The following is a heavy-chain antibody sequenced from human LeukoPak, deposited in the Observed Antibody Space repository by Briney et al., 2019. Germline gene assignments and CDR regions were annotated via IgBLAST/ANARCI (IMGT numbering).Heavy chain of an antibody. CDR3: ARDRADQCITMVRGVCYYYYYYYMDV. D-gene: IGHD3-10*01. V-gene: IGHV4-61*02. J-gene: IGHJ6*03. Sequence: SETLSLTCTVSGGSISSSSYYWSWIRQPAGKGLEWIGRIYTSGSTNYNPSLKSRVTISVDTSKNQFSMKLSSVTAADTAVYYCARDRADQCITMVRGVCYYYYYYYMDVWGKGTTVTISS. CDR2: IYTSGST. CDR1: GGSISSSSYY.